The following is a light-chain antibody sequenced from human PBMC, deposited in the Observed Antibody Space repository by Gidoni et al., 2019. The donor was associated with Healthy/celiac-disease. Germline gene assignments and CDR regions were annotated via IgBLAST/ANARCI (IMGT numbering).Light chain of an antibody. CDR2: GAS. V-gene: IGKV3-20*01. CDR3: QHYGSSPRT. J-gene: IGKJ1*01. CDR1: QSVSSSY. Sequence: ELVLAQSPCPLSLSPGERAARSCRASQSVSSSYLAWYHQNPGQAPRLLIYGASSRATGIPDRFTGRGSVTDFPLTISSLEPEDFAVYYCQHYGSSPRTFGQGPRWKSN.